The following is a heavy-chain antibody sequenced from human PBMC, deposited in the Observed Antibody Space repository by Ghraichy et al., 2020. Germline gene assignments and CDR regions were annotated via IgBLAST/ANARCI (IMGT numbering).Heavy chain of an antibody. CDR1: GGSISSYY. D-gene: IGHD2-21*02. V-gene: IGHV4-59*01. CDR3: ARTAIASRPVYWYFDL. Sequence: SETLSLTCTVSGGSISSYYWSWIRQPPGKGLEWIGYIYYSGSTNYNPSLKSRVTISVDTSKNQFSLKLSSVTAADTAVYYCARTAIASRPVYWYFDLWGRGTLVTVSS. CDR2: IYYSGST. J-gene: IGHJ2*01.